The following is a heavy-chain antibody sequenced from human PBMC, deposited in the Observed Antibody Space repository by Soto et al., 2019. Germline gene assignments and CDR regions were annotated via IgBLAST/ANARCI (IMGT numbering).Heavy chain of an antibody. D-gene: IGHD5-12*01. CDR1: GGTFNNYP. CDR2: SIPIFGTA. V-gene: IGHV1-69*13. Sequence: SVKVSCKASGGTFNNYPITWVRQAPGEGLEWMGGSIPIFGTANYAQKFQGRVTISVDESTSTAYMELSSLRSEDTAVYYCARGRGYSGDDHYYYFDMDVWGQGTTVTV. J-gene: IGHJ6*02. CDR3: ARGRGYSGDDHYYYFDMDV.